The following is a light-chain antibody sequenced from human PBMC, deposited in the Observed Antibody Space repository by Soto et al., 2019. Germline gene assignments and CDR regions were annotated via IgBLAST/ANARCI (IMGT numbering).Light chain of an antibody. CDR2: AAS. CDR3: QQLTSYPRMYT. V-gene: IGKV1-9*01. CDR1: QGISSY. Sequence: DIQLTQSPSFLSASVGDRVTITCRASQGISSYLAWYQQKPGKAPKLLIYAASTLQSGVPSRFSGSGSGTEFTLTISSLQPEYFATYYCQQLTSYPRMYTFGQGTKLEIK. J-gene: IGKJ2*01.